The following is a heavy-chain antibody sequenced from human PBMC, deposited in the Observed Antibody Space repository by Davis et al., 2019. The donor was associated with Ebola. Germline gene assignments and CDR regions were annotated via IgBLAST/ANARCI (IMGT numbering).Heavy chain of an antibody. CDR2: ISWNSGSI. CDR1: GFTFDDYA. D-gene: IGHD3-10*01. CDR3: AKDRWFGEFPNWYFDL. V-gene: IGHV3-9*01. J-gene: IGHJ2*01. Sequence: PGGSLRLSCAASGFTFDDYAMHWVRQAPGKGLEWVSGISWNSGSIGYADSVKGRFTISRDNAKNSLYLQMNSLRAEDTALYYCAKDRWFGEFPNWYFDLWGRGTLVTVSS.